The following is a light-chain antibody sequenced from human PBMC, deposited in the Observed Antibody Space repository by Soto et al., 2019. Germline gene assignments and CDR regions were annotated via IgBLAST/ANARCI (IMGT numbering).Light chain of an antibody. Sequence: DIQMTQSPSTLSVSVGDRVTITCRASQSFSTWLAWYQQKPGKAPKLLIYKASTLESGVPSRFSGSGSGTQFTLTISSLQPDDFATYYCQQYKSYPYTFGQGTKLEIK. CDR3: QQYKSYPYT. V-gene: IGKV1-5*03. CDR1: QSFSTW. CDR2: KAS. J-gene: IGKJ2*01.